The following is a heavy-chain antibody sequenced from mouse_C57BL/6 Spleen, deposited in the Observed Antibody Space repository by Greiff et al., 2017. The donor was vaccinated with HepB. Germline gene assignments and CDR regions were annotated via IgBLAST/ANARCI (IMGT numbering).Heavy chain of an antibody. CDR1: GYTFTSYW. Sequence: VQLQQPGAELVKPGASVKLSCKASGYTFTSYWMHWVKQRPGQGLEWIGMIHPNSGSTNYNEKFKSKATLTVDKSSSTAYMQLSSLTSEDSAVYYCARMSPTVVDYWYFDVWGTGTTVTVSS. CDR2: IHPNSGST. J-gene: IGHJ1*03. D-gene: IGHD1-1*01. CDR3: ARMSPTVVDYWYFDV. V-gene: IGHV1-64*01.